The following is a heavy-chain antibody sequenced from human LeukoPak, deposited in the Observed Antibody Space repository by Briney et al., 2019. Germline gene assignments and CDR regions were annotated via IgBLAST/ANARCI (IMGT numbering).Heavy chain of an antibody. V-gene: IGHV4-59*01. D-gene: IGHD6-25*01. CDR2: IHYSGMT. J-gene: IGHJ4*02. CDR3: ARQAAGIPV. Sequence: SETLSLTCTVAGGSSDIYYWTWIRQSPGKGLEWIGYIHYSGMTNYNPSLESRVTMSIDTSKNQVSLKLSSVTAADAAVYYCARQAAGIPVWGPGTLVTVSS. CDR1: GGSSDIYY.